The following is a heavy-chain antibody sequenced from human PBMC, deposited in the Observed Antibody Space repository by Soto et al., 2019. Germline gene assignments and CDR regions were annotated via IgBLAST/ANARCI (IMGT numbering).Heavy chain of an antibody. V-gene: IGHV4-61*01. J-gene: IGHJ4*02. CDR3: ARGHDFWSGFSYFDY. CDR1: GGSVSSGSHY. CDR2: VYYSGST. D-gene: IGHD3-3*01. Sequence: KPSETLSLTCTVSGGSVSSGSHYWSWIRQPPGKRLEWVGYVYYSGSTNYNPSLQSRVTISVDTSKNQFSLKMNSVTAADTAVYYSARGHDFWSGFSYFDYWGKGTLVTVSS.